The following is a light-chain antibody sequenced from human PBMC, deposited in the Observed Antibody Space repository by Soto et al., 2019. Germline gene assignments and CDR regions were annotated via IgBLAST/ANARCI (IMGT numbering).Light chain of an antibody. CDR1: QAVPNN. Sequence: IQMTQSPSTLSASVGDRATITCRASQAVPNNMAWYQQKPGKPPKLLIYEESTLHSGVPSRFSGRKSGTQTTLTIDSLQPEDFATYYCQQVKSYPRTFGGGTKVDI. V-gene: IGKV1-9*01. J-gene: IGKJ4*01. CDR3: QQVKSYPRT. CDR2: EES.